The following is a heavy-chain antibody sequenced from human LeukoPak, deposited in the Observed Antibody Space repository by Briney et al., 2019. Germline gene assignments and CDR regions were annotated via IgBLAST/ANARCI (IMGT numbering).Heavy chain of an antibody. V-gene: IGHV3-20*04. Sequence: GGSLRLSCAASGFTFDDYGMRWVRQAPGKGLEWVSSINRNGGSTGYADSVKGRFTISRDNAKNSLYLQMNSLRAEDTALYYCARSSGWYYFDYWGQGTLVTVSS. CDR1: GFTFDDYG. CDR3: ARSSGWYYFDY. J-gene: IGHJ4*02. D-gene: IGHD6-19*01. CDR2: INRNGGST.